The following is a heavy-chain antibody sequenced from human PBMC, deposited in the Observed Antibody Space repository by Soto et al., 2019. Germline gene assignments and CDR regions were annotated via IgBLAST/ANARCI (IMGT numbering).Heavy chain of an antibody. V-gene: IGHV1-69*08. D-gene: IGHD2-8*02. CDR3: ARVTGGLDSGGNYMDV. CDR2: IITFVGKA. CDR1: GGTLSSYS. Sequence: QVQLVQSGPEVKKPGSSVKVSCKTSGGTLSSYSISWVRQAPGQGLEWVGRIITFVGKANVAQQFQGRVTITADRSTDTTYMELRRLTSDDTAVYYGARVTGGLDSGGNYMDVWGTGTTVTVSS. J-gene: IGHJ6*03.